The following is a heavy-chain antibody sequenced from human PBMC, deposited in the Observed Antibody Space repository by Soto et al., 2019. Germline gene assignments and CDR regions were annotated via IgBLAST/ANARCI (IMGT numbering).Heavy chain of an antibody. CDR3: ARDASGNWYFDWDFEI. CDR2: IANDASSE. Sequence: QVQLVESGGGVVQSGGSLRLSCAASGFTFSNSPMHWLRQAPGKGLEWVAIIANDASSEHYADSVKGRFTISRDNAENTLYLQMNSLRTEDTALYYCARDASGNWYFDWDFEIWGRGTLVTVSS. J-gene: IGHJ2*01. D-gene: IGHD6-13*01. V-gene: IGHV3-30-3*01. CDR1: GFTFSNSP.